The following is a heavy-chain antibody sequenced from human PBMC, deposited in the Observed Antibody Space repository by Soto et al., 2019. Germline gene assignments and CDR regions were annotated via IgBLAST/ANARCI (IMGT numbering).Heavy chain of an antibody. V-gene: IGHV4-30-4*01. Sequence: SETLSLTCAVSGDSSSGGDYFWSWIRQPPGKGLEWLGYISYSGSTYYNPSLKSRVTISRDTSRNQFSLRLHSVTAADTAVYYCARGVIVVQPTAMSWLDPWGPGTLVTV. CDR1: GDSSSGGDYF. CDR2: ISYSGST. CDR3: ARGVIVVQPTAMSWLDP. D-gene: IGHD2-2*01. J-gene: IGHJ5*02.